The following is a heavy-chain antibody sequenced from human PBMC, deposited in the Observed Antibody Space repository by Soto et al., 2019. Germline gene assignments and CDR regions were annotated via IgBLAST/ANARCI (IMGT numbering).Heavy chain of an antibody. Sequence: GGSLRLSCAASGFTFSSYSMNWVRQAPGKGLEWVSSISSSSSYIYYADSVKGRFTISRDNAKNSLYLQMNSLRAEDTAVYYCAKIGVIAQWYYDFWGRGTLVTVSS. V-gene: IGHV3-21*01. D-gene: IGHD2-21*01. CDR1: GFTFSSYS. CDR2: ISSSSSYI. J-gene: IGHJ2*01. CDR3: AKIGVIAQWYYDF.